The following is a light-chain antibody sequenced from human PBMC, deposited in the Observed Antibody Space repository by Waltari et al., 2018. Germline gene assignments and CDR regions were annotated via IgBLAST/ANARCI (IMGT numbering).Light chain of an antibody. CDR3: QQHTTYPVT. J-gene: IGKJ2*01. CDR1: QDMRNY. V-gene: IGKV1-17*01. Sequence: DIQMTQSTSSLSASDGDTVTINCRESQDMRNYVACDQQKPGKAPKPLIYFASNLETGVPSRFSGSGSGTRFTLTISSLQPEDFATYYCQQHTTYPVTFGQGTTLEIK. CDR2: FAS.